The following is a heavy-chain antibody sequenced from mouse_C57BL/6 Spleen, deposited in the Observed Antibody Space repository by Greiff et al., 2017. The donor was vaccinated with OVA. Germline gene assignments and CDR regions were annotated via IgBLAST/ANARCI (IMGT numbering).Heavy chain of an antibody. CDR3: TRDWAPYYGSREGFAY. V-gene: IGHV5-9-1*02. CDR2: ISSGGDYI. CDR1: GFTFSSYA. Sequence: EVMLVESGEGLVKPGGSLKLSCAASGFTFSSYAMSWVRQTPEKRLEWVAYISSGGDYIYYADTVKGRFTISRDNARNTLYLQMSSLKSEDTAMYYCTRDWAPYYGSREGFAYWGQGTLVTVSA. D-gene: IGHD1-1*01. J-gene: IGHJ3*01.